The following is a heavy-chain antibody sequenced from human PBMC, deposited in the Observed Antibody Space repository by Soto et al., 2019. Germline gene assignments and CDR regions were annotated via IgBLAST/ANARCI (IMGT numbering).Heavy chain of an antibody. Sequence: EVQLLESGGGLVQPGGSLRLSCAASGFTFSSYAMSWVRQAPGKGLEWVSAISGSGISTYYADSVKGRFTISRDNSKNTLYLQMNSLRAEDTAVYYCTKSGGHNYGYQETDYWGQGTLVTVSS. CDR1: GFTFSSYA. V-gene: IGHV3-23*01. CDR3: TKSGGHNYGYQETDY. CDR2: ISGSGIST. J-gene: IGHJ4*02. D-gene: IGHD5-18*01.